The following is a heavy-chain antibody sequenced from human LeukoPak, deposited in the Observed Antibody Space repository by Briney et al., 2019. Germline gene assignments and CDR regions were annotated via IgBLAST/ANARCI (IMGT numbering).Heavy chain of an antibody. D-gene: IGHD3-3*01. CDR3: AKDRHYDFWSGYETATDY. Sequence: GGSLRLSCAASGFTFSSYAMSWVRQAPGKGLEGASAIRVGGGSTYYADSVKGRLTISRDNSKNTLYLQMNSLRAEDTAVYYCAKDRHYDFWSGYETATDYWGQGTLVTVSS. V-gene: IGHV3-23*01. CDR1: GFTFSSYA. J-gene: IGHJ4*02. CDR2: IRVGGGST.